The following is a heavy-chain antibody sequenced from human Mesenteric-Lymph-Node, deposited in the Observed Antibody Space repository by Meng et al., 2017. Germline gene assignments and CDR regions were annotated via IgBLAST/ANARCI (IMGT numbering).Heavy chain of an antibody. CDR1: GYTFTGYY. CDR3: ALSITVTTDY. V-gene: IGHV3-66*01. CDR2: IYSGGTT. Sequence: SCKASGYTFTGYYMHWVRQAPGKRLEWVSVIYSGGTTYYADSVKGRFTISRDNAKNTLYMQMNSLRAEDTAVYYCALSITVTTDYWGQGTLVTVSS. D-gene: IGHD4-17*01. J-gene: IGHJ4*02.